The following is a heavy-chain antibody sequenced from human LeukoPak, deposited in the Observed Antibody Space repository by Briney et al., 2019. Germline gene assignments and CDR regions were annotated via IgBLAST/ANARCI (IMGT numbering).Heavy chain of an antibody. D-gene: IGHD2-2*01. Sequence: SETLSLTCTVSGGSISSSSYYWGWIRQPPGKGLEWIGSIYYSGSTYYNPSLKSRVTISVDTSKNQFSLKLSSVTAADTAVYHCARRDRCSSTSCYGWFDPWGQGTLVTVSS. CDR3: ARRDRCSSTSCYGWFDP. V-gene: IGHV4-39*01. CDR2: IYYSGST. J-gene: IGHJ5*02. CDR1: GGSISSSSYY.